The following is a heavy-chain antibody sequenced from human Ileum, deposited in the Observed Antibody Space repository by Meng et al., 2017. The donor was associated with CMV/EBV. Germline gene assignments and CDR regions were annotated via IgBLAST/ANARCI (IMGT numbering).Heavy chain of an antibody. CDR3: ASPPLGYSKIQNGMAV. CDR1: GGTFRATA. Sequence: QGRLVQSGAEVKKPGASVKVSCKASGGTFRATALSWVRQAPGQGLEWMGGIIPILTTANYAQKFQGRVTIIANESTSTVYMELRSLKFEDTAVYYCASPPLGYSKIQNGMAVWGQGTTVTVFS. CDR2: IIPILTTA. V-gene: IGHV1-69*11. D-gene: IGHD1-26*01. J-gene: IGHJ6*02.